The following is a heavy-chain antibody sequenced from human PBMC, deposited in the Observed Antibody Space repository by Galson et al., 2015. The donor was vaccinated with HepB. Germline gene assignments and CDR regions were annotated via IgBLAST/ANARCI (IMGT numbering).Heavy chain of an antibody. V-gene: IGHV3-33*01. CDR3: ARDHRSTWFCDFDC. CDR2: IGHDGSET. Sequence: SLRLSCAASGFPFSTYGMHWVRQAPGKGPEWVAVIGHDGSETDYADSVKGRFIISRDNIKNTLYLQMNSLRVEDTAVYYCARDHRSTWFCDFDCWGQGTLVTVSS. J-gene: IGHJ4*02. D-gene: IGHD6-13*01. CDR1: GFPFSTYG.